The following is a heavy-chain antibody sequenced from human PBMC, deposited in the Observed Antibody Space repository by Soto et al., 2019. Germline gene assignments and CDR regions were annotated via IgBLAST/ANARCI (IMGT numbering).Heavy chain of an antibody. V-gene: IGHV6-1*01. CDR3: ARGSWDDVSGHYYMDV. J-gene: IGHJ6*03. Sequence: TLSLTCAISGDSVSSNSAGWNWVRQTPSRGLEWLGRTYYKSKWFNNYAVSVKSRITINPDTSQNQFSLQLDSVTPEDTAVYYCARGSWDDVSGHYYMDVWGKGTTVTVPS. CDR2: TYYKSKWFN. CDR1: GDSVSSNSAG. D-gene: IGHD5-12*01.